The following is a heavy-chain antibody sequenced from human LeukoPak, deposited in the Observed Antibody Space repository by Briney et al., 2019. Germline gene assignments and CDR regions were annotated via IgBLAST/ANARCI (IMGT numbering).Heavy chain of an antibody. V-gene: IGHV3-23*01. CDR1: GFTFSSYA. CDR2: ISGSGSST. CDR3: TKGVSSSWRTSFDF. D-gene: IGHD6-13*01. Sequence: GGSLRLSCAASGFTFSSYAMSWVRQAPGKGLEWVSAISGSGSSTYYADSVKGRFTISRDNSKNSVSLQMNSLRAEDTAVYYCTKGVSSSWRTSFDFWGQGTLVTVSS. J-gene: IGHJ4*02.